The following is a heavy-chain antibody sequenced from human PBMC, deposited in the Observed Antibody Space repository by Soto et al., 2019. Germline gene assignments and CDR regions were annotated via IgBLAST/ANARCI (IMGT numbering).Heavy chain of an antibody. CDR3: ARSVAVPGAHIDY. CDR1: GGSSSGSY. CDR2: VYYTGST. J-gene: IGHJ4*02. Sequence: ETLSLTCSVSGGSSSGSYWSWIRQSPGKGLEWLGYVYYTGSTNYSPSLRSRVSISVDTSKNEFSLRLSSVTAADTAVYFCARSVAVPGAHIDYWGQGTQVTVSS. V-gene: IGHV4-59*01. D-gene: IGHD6-19*01.